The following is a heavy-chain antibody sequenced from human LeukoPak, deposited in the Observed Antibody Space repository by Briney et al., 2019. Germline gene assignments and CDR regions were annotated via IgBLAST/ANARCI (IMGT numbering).Heavy chain of an antibody. D-gene: IGHD2-2*02. J-gene: IGHJ4*02. Sequence: GGSLRLSCAASGFIFSSYSMNWVRQAPGKGLEWVSSISSSSSYIYYADSVKGRFTISRDNSKNTLYLQMNSLRAEDTAVYYCARSTRYCSSTSCYTGRYYFDYWGQGTLVTVSS. V-gene: IGHV3-21*01. CDR2: ISSSSSYI. CDR3: ARSTRYCSSTSCYTGRYYFDY. CDR1: GFIFSSYS.